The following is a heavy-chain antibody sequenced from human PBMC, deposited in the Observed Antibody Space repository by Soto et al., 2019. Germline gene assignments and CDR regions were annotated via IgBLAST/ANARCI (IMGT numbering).Heavy chain of an antibody. CDR2: IIPIFGTA. J-gene: IGHJ4*02. Sequence: SVQVSCKASGGTLSSYAMSWVRQAPGQGLEWMGGIIPIFGTANYAQKFQRRVTITADESTSTAYMELSSLRSEDTAVYYCARVSGSAVAGLYYFDYWGQGTLVTVSS. D-gene: IGHD6-19*01. V-gene: IGHV1-69*13. CDR1: GGTLSSYA. CDR3: ARVSGSAVAGLYYFDY.